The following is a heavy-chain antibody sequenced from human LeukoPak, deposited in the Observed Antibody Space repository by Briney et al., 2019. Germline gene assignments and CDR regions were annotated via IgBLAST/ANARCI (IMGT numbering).Heavy chain of an antibody. CDR3: ARGSGASGIYGMDV. Sequence: ASVKVSCKASGYTFTGYYMHWVRQAPGQGLEWMGWINPNSGGTNYAQRFQGWVTMTRDTSISTAYMELSRLRSDDTAVYYCARGSGASGIYGMDVWGQGTTVTVSS. CDR1: GYTFTGYY. D-gene: IGHD3-10*01. J-gene: IGHJ6*02. CDR2: INPNSGGT. V-gene: IGHV1-2*04.